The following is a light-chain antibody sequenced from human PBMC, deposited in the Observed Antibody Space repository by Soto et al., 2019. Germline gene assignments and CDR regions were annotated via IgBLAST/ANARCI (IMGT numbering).Light chain of an antibody. CDR3: MCYAGGNNWV. CDR1: SSDVGTHGY. V-gene: IGLV2-8*01. J-gene: IGLJ3*02. Sequence: QSALTQPPSASGSPGQSVTISCTGTSSDVGTHGYASWYQQHAGKAPKLVIYDVTKRPSGVPDRFSGSKSGNTASLTVSGLQAEDEADYYCMCYAGGNNWVFGGGTKLTVL. CDR2: DVT.